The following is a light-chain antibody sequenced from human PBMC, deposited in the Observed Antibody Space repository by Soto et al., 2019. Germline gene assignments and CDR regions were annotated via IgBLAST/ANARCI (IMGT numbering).Light chain of an antibody. CDR1: QGISGW. J-gene: IGKJ4*01. V-gene: IGKV1-12*01. CDR2: ATC. Sequence: MPMTQSPSSVSASVGDRVTITCRASQGISGWLAWYQQKPGKAPKLLIYATCTLQSGVPPRFSGSASGTDFTLTISSLQPEDFATYYCLQSNNFPPLTFGGGTKVEIK. CDR3: LQSNNFPPLT.